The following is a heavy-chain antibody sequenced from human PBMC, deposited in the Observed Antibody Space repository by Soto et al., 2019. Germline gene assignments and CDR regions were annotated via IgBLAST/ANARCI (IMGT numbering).Heavy chain of an antibody. Sequence: EVQLVESGGGLVQPGGSLRLSCAASGFTFSSYWMSWVRQAPGKGLEWVANIKEDGSEKYYVDSVKGRFTISRDNAKNSLFLQMNSVKAEDTAVYYCVRVGRLGGYWGQGTLVTVSS. V-gene: IGHV3-7*03. CDR1: GFTFSSYW. D-gene: IGHD3-16*01. CDR2: IKEDGSEK. CDR3: VRVGRLGGY. J-gene: IGHJ4*02.